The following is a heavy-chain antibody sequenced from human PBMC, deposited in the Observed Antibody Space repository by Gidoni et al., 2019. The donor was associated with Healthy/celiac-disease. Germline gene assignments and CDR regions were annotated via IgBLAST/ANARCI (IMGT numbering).Heavy chain of an antibody. CDR2: ISAYNGNT. V-gene: IGHV1-18*01. D-gene: IGHD5-18*01. Sequence: QVQLVQSGAEVKKPGASVKVSCKASGYTFTSYGISWVRQAPGQGLEWMGWISAYNGNTNYAQKLQGRVTMTTDTSTSTAYMELRSLRSDDTAVYYCARVLTTVEDTAMVRVPDYWGQGTLVTVSS. CDR3: ARVLTTVEDTAMVRVPDY. CDR1: GYTFTSYG. J-gene: IGHJ4*02.